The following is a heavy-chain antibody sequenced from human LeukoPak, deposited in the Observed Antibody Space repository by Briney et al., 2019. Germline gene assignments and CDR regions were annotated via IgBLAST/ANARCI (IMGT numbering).Heavy chain of an antibody. Sequence: GGSLRLSCAASGFTFSSYGMHWVRQAPGKGLEWVAVISYDGSNKYYADSVKGRFTISRDNSKNTLYLQMNSLRAEDTAGYYCAKDRNAYYYGSGPFDYWGQGTLVTVSS. D-gene: IGHD3-10*01. V-gene: IGHV3-30*18. CDR2: ISYDGSNK. CDR3: AKDRNAYYYGSGPFDY. J-gene: IGHJ4*02. CDR1: GFTFSSYG.